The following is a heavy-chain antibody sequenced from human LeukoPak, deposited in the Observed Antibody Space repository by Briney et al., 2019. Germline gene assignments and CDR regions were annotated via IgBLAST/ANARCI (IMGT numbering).Heavy chain of an antibody. J-gene: IGHJ6*02. CDR1: GFTFSSYG. CDR3: ASLPYCSGGSCYYYYYGMDV. CDR2: IRYDGSNK. Sequence: PGGSLRLSCAASGFTFSSYGMHWVRQAPGKGLEGVAFIRYDGSNKYYADSVKGRFTISRDNAKNSLYLQMNSLRAEDTAVYYCASLPYCSGGSCYYYYYGMDVWGQGTTVTVSS. D-gene: IGHD2-15*01. V-gene: IGHV3-30*02.